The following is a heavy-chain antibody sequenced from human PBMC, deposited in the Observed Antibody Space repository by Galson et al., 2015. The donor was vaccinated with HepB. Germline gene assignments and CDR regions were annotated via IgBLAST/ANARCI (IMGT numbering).Heavy chain of an antibody. CDR2: INAGNGNT. CDR3: ARAGIMITFGGVIVRGAFDI. Sequence: SVKVSCKASGYTFTSYAMHWVRQAPGQRLEWMGWINAGNGNTKYSQKFQGRVTITRDTSASTAYMELSSPRSEDTAVYYCARAGIMITFGGVIVRGAFDIWGQGTMVTVSS. CDR1: GYTFTSYA. V-gene: IGHV1-3*01. D-gene: IGHD3-16*02. J-gene: IGHJ3*02.